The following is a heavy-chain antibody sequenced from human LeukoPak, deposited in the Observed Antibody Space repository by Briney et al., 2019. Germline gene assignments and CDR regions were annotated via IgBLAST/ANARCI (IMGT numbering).Heavy chain of an antibody. CDR3: ARRPLYRILGAFDI. CDR2: INHSGST. D-gene: IGHD2/OR15-2a*01. CDR1: GGSFSGYY. J-gene: IGHJ3*02. Sequence: SETLSLTCAVYGGSFSGYYWSWIRQPPGKGLEWIGEINHSGSTNYNPSLKSRVTISVDTSKNQFSLKLSSVTAADTAVYYCARRPLYRILGAFDIWGQGTMVTVSS. V-gene: IGHV4-34*01.